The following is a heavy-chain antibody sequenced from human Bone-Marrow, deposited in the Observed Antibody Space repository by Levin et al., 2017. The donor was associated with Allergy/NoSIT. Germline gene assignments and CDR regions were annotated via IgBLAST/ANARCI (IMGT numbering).Heavy chain of an antibody. CDR3: ARGDADYPHDY. Sequence: MSSETLSLTCTVSGGSISRGGYYWSWIRQRPGKGLEWIGYIYFSGSAYYNPSLKSRLTMSVDTSKNQFSLKLTSVTAADTGVYYCARGDADYPHDYWGQGTLVTVSS. CDR1: GGSISRGGYY. V-gene: IGHV4-31*03. D-gene: IGHD4-17*01. CDR2: IYFSGSA. J-gene: IGHJ4*02.